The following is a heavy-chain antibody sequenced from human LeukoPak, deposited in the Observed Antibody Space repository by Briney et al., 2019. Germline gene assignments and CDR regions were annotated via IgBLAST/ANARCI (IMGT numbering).Heavy chain of an antibody. CDR2: TYYRSKWYN. CDR3: AREVGLYGDQPHYYFDY. V-gene: IGHV6-1*01. J-gene: IGHJ4*02. Sequence: SQTLSLTCAISGDSVSSNSAAWNWIRQSPSRGLEWLGRTYYRSKWYNDYAVSVKSRITINPDTSKNQFSLQLNSVTPEDTAVYCCAREVGLYGDQPHYYFDYWGQGTLVTVSS. D-gene: IGHD4-17*01. CDR1: GDSVSSNSAA.